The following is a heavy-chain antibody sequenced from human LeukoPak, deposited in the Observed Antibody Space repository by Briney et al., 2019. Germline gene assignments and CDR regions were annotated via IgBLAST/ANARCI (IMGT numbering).Heavy chain of an antibody. CDR1: GGSISSGSYY. D-gene: IGHD2-15*01. CDR3: ARGFGVVVAAIAY. J-gene: IGHJ4*02. Sequence: SETLSLTCTVSGGSISSGSYYWSWIRQPAGKRLEWIGRIYTSGSTNYNPSLKSRVTISLDTSKNQFSLKLSPVTAADTAVYYCARGFGVVVAAIAYWGQGTLVTVSS. V-gene: IGHV4-61*02. CDR2: IYTSGST.